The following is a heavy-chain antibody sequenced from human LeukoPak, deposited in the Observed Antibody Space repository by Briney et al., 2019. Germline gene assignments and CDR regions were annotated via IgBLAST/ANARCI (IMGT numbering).Heavy chain of an antibody. Sequence: SETLSLTCTVSGGSISSYFWSWIRQPAGKGLEWIGRIYTSGSTNYNPSLKSRVTMSVDTSKNQFSLKLSPVTAADTAVYYCARGGCTSNTCYYYYYYMDVWGQGTTVTVSS. V-gene: IGHV4-4*07. J-gene: IGHJ6*03. CDR3: ARGGCTSNTCYYYYYYMDV. CDR2: IYTSGST. D-gene: IGHD2-2*01. CDR1: GGSISSYF.